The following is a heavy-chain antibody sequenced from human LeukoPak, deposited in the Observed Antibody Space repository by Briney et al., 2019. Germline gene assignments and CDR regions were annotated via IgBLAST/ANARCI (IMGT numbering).Heavy chain of an antibody. J-gene: IGHJ4*02. CDR1: GNDSDDYG. Sequence: GGSLRLSCTDSGNDSDDYGMSWVRQVPRKGLEWVAGINWDGGATAYSDSVKGRFTITRDHAKNSLLLQMESLRAEDTGLYSCARDLSSSWYSLGYWGQGIPVTVSS. CDR2: INWDGGAT. V-gene: IGHV3-20*04. CDR3: ARDLSSSWYSLGY. D-gene: IGHD6-13*01.